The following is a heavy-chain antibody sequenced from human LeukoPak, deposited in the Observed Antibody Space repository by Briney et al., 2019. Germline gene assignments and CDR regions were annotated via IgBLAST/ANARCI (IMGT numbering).Heavy chain of an antibody. J-gene: IGHJ5*02. CDR1: GFTFRSYW. CDR3: AGLSGGFYDTNDYA. Sequence: GGSLRLSCVASGFTFRSYWMSWVRQAPGKGLECVANIKQDGSEKYYVDSVKGRFTISRDNAKNSLYLQMNILRVEDTAVYYCAGLSGGFYDTNDYAWGQGTLVTVSS. V-gene: IGHV3-7*01. D-gene: IGHD3-22*01. CDR2: IKQDGSEK.